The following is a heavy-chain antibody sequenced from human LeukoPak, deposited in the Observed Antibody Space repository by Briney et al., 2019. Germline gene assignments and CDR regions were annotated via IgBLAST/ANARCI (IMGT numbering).Heavy chain of an antibody. D-gene: IGHD2-21*01. V-gene: IGHV3-66*01. J-gene: IGHJ4*02. CDR1: GFTVSSNY. CDR2: IYSGGST. CDR3: ARDRMISEGE. Sequence: GESLKLSCAASGFTVSSNYMSWVRQAPGKGLEWVSVIYSGGSTYYADSVKGRFTISRDNSKNTLYLQMNSLRAEDTAVYYCARDRMISEGEWGQGTLVTVSS.